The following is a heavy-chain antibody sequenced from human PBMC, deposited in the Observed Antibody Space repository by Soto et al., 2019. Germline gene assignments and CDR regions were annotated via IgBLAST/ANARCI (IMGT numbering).Heavy chain of an antibody. CDR3: ATNRGYAFYYFDS. V-gene: IGHV4-31*11. D-gene: IGHD2-8*01. CDR1: GGSIKTGGYY. J-gene: IGHJ4*02. Sequence: PSETLSLTCGVSGGSIKTGGYYWTWIRQYPGKGLEWIGYIYYSGTTWYNPSLKSRVVMSVDLSQNQFSLNLTSVTAADTAVYYCATNRGYAFYYFDSWGQGIPVTVSS. CDR2: IYYSGTT.